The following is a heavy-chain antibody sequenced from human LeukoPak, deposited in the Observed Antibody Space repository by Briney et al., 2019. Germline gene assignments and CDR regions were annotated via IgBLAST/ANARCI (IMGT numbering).Heavy chain of an antibody. Sequence: GGSLRLSCAASGFTFSSYAMSWVRQAPGKGLEWVSAISGSGGSTYYAGSVKGRFTISRDNSKNTLYLQMNSLRAEDTAVYYCAKDYDYGSGSSDYWGQGTLVTVSS. CDR3: AKDYDYGSGSSDY. V-gene: IGHV3-23*01. D-gene: IGHD3-10*01. CDR1: GFTFSSYA. CDR2: ISGSGGST. J-gene: IGHJ4*02.